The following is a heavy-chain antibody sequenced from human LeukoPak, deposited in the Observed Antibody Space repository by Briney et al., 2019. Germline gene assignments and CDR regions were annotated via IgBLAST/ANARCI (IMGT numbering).Heavy chain of an antibody. CDR1: GYTFTSYG. CDR3: ARRVAVARRDAFDI. Sequence: GASVKVSCKASGYTFTSYGISWVQQAPGQGLEWMGWISSYNGNTNYAQKLQGRVTMSTDTSTGTAYMELRSLRSDDTAVYYCARRVAVARRDAFDIWGQGTMVTVSS. CDR2: ISSYNGNT. V-gene: IGHV1-18*01. J-gene: IGHJ3*02. D-gene: IGHD6-19*01.